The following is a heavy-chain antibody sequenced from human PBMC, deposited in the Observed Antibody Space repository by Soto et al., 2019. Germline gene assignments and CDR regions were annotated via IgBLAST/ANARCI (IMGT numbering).Heavy chain of an antibody. CDR3: AREGHYDYVWGSYRGPPLGYFDY. J-gene: IGHJ4*02. V-gene: IGHV1-2*06. D-gene: IGHD3-16*02. Sequence: ASVKVSCKVSGYTFTGYYMHWVRQAPGQGLEWMGRINPNSGGTNYAQKFQGRVTMTRDTSISTAYMELSRLRSDDTAVYYCAREGHYDYVWGSYRGPPLGYFDYWGQGTLVTVSS. CDR1: GYTFTGYY. CDR2: INPNSGGT.